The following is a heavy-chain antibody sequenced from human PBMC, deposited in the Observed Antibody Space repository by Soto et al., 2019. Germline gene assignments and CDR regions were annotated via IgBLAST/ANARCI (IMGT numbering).Heavy chain of an antibody. CDR2: IYYSGST. CDR3: ARSHSYSSSSSADY. V-gene: IGHV4-31*03. CDR1: GGSISSGGYY. Sequence: QVQLQESGPGLVKPSQTLSLTCTVSGGSISSGGYYWSWIRQHPGKGLEWIGYIYYSGSTYYNQSLKSRVTISVDTSKNQSSLKLSSVTAADTSVYYCARSHSYSSSSSADYWGQGTLVTVSS. J-gene: IGHJ4*02. D-gene: IGHD6-6*01.